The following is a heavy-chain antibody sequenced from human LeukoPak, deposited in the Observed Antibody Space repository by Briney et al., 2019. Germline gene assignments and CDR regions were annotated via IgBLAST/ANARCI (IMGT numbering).Heavy chain of an antibody. CDR1: GFTFSSYW. V-gene: IGHV3-7*01. CDR2: IKQYGSEK. J-gene: IGHJ4*02. Sequence: GGSLRLSCAASGFTFSSYWMSWVRQAPGKGLEWVANIKQYGSEKYYVDSVKGRFTISRDNDKNPLYLQMNSLRAEDTAVYYCARDNMRDGGIAAAGTDYWGQGTLVTVSS. CDR3: ARDNMRDGGIAAAGTDY. D-gene: IGHD6-13*01.